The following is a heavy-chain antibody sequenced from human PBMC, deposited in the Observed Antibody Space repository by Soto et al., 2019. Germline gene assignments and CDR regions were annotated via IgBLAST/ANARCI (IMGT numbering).Heavy chain of an antibody. CDR3: AARIAVAGKKSNYFDY. Sequence: PSETLSLTCTVSGGSISSYYWSWIRQPPGKGLEWIGYIYYSGSTNYNPSLKSRVTISVDTSKNQFSLKLSSVTAADTAVYYCAARIAVAGKKSNYFDYWGQGTLVTVSS. CDR1: GGSISSYY. D-gene: IGHD6-19*01. V-gene: IGHV4-59*08. J-gene: IGHJ4*02. CDR2: IYYSGST.